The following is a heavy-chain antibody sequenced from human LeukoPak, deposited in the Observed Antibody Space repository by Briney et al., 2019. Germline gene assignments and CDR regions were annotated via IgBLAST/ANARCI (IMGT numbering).Heavy chain of an antibody. CDR3: ARQGREGYSYNDY. J-gene: IGHJ4*02. CDR2: IYPGDSDT. Sequence: GESLRISCKGSGYSFTYYWIGWVRQMPGKGLEWMGIIYPGDSDTRYRPSFQGQVTISVDKSISTAYLQWSSLKASDTAMYYCARQGREGYSYNDYWGQGTLVTVSS. CDR1: GYSFTYYW. V-gene: IGHV5-51*01. D-gene: IGHD5-18*01.